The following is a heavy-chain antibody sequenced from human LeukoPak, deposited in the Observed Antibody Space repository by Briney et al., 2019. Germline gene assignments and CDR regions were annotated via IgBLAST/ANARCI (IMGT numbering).Heavy chain of an antibody. CDR2: IYYSGST. D-gene: IGHD3-22*01. CDR1: GGSISSGDYY. V-gene: IGHV4-30-4*01. J-gene: IGHJ4*02. CDR3: ARDTHYYDSSGYSLYYFDY. Sequence: SETLSLTCTVSGGSISSGDYYWSWIRQPPGKGLEWIGYIYYSGSTYYNPSLKSRVTISVDTSKNQFSLKLSSVTAADTAVYYCARDTHYYDSSGYSLYYFDYWGQGTLVTVSS.